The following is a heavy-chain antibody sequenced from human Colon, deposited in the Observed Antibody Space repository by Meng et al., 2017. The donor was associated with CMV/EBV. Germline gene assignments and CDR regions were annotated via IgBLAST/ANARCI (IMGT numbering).Heavy chain of an antibody. D-gene: IGHD3-10*01. CDR3: ARGQLWLDS. Sequence: GESLKISCAASGMTLCSYWMTWVRQAPGKGLEWVANIKQDGSETSYLDSVKGRFTISRDNAKNSLYLQMNNLGAEDTAVYYCARGQLWLDSWGQGTLVTVSS. CDR1: GMTLCSYW. CDR2: IKQDGSET. V-gene: IGHV3-7*04. J-gene: IGHJ5*01.